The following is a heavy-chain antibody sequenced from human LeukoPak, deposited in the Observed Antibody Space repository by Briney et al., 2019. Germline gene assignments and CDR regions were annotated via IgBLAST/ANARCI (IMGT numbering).Heavy chain of an antibody. Sequence: GRSLRLSWAASGSTFSSYWMRWVRQAPGKGLVWVSPISGDGSRTNYADSVKGRFTISRDNAENTLYLQMNSLRAEVTGVYISVRALLNERIVGLESRGQRAMGSVSS. CDR2: ISGDGSRT. CDR3: VRALLNERIVGLES. D-gene: IGHD2-15*01. CDR1: GSTFSSYW. J-gene: IGHJ5*01. V-gene: IGHV3-74*01.